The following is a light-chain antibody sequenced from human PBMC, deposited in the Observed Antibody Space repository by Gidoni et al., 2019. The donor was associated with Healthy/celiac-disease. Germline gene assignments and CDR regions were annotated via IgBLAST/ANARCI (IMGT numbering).Light chain of an antibody. Sequence: DIQMTKSPSSLSASVGDRVTITCQAIQDISNYLNWYQQKPGKAPKLLIYDASNLETGVPSRFSGSGSGTDFTFTISSLQPEDIATYYCQQYDNLPITFGQGTRLEIK. J-gene: IGKJ5*01. CDR1: QDISNY. V-gene: IGKV1-33*01. CDR3: QQYDNLPIT. CDR2: DAS.